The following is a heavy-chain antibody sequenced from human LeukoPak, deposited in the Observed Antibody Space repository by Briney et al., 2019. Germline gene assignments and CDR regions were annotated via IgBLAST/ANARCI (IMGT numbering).Heavy chain of an antibody. D-gene: IGHD1-26*01. CDR3: AKGLVEATFWI. Sequence: GGSLRLSCVASGFKFDDYALHWVRQVPGKRLEWVTLISGDGNSTYYADSVKGRFTISRDNSKNSLFLQMNSLRTEDTALYYCAKGLVEATFWIWGQGAPVTVSS. J-gene: IGHJ4*02. CDR2: ISGDGNST. V-gene: IGHV3-43*02. CDR1: GFKFDDYA.